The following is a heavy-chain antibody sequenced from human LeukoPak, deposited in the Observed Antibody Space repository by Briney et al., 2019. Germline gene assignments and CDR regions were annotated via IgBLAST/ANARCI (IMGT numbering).Heavy chain of an antibody. CDR1: GCTFSSYA. CDR3: AREGISRAAAGTSNLLPDY. CDR2: IIPIFGTA. V-gene: IGHV1-69*13. Sequence: SVKVSCKASGCTFSSYAISWVRQAPGQGLEWMGGIIPIFGTANYAQKFQGRVTITADESTSTAYMELSSLRSEDTAVYYCAREGISRAAAGTSNLLPDYWGQGTLVTVSS. J-gene: IGHJ4*02. D-gene: IGHD6-13*01.